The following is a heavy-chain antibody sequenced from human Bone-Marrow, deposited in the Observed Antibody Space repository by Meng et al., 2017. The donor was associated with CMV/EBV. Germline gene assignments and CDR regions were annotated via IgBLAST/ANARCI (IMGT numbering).Heavy chain of an antibody. Sequence: GGSLRLSCAASGFTFSSFEMNWVRQVPGKGLEWVSYITRSGGTIYYADSVKGRFTMSRDNAKSSLYLQMSSLRAEDTAVYYCAREHSSTSSFDYWGQGTLVTVSS. J-gene: IGHJ4*02. CDR1: GFTFSSFE. CDR2: ITRSGGTI. CDR3: AREHSSTSSFDY. D-gene: IGHD2-2*01. V-gene: IGHV3-48*03.